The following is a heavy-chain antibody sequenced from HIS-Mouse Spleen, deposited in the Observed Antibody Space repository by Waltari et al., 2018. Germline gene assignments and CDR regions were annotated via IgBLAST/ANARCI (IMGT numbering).Heavy chain of an antibody. CDR3: AARFGESHFDY. CDR2: MNPNSGNT. J-gene: IGHJ4*02. Sequence: QVQLVQFGPEVKKPGASVNVFCKASEYTFTSYDINWVRQATGQGLEWMGWMNPNSGNTGYAQKFQGRVTMTRNTSISTAYMELSSLRSEDTAVYYCAARFGESHFDYWGQGTLVTVSS. V-gene: IGHV1-8*01. CDR1: EYTFTSYD. D-gene: IGHD3-10*01.